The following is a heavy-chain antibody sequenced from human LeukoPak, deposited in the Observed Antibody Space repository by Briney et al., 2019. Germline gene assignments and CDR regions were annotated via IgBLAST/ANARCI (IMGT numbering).Heavy chain of an antibody. Sequence: SVKVSCKVSGYTLTELSMHWVRQAPGKGLEWMGGIIPIFGTVNYAQKFQGRVTITADESTSTAYMELSSLRSEDTAVYYCAREPQNYYGSGSYYNGYYYYGMDVWGQGTTVTVSS. CDR1: GYTLTELS. V-gene: IGHV1-69*13. J-gene: IGHJ6*02. CDR3: AREPQNYYGSGSYYNGYYYYGMDV. D-gene: IGHD3-10*01. CDR2: IIPIFGTV.